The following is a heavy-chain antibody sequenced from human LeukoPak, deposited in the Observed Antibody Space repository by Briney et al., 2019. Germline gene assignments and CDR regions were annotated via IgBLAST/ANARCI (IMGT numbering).Heavy chain of an antibody. Sequence: PGGSLRLSCAASGFTFSSYAMSWVRQTPGKGLEWASAISGSGGSTYYADSVKGRFTISRDNSKNTLYLQMNSLRAEDTAVYYCAKDNYGSSVYWGQGTLVTVSS. CDR3: AKDNYGSSVY. J-gene: IGHJ4*02. CDR2: ISGSGGST. CDR1: GFTFSSYA. D-gene: IGHD3-10*01. V-gene: IGHV3-23*01.